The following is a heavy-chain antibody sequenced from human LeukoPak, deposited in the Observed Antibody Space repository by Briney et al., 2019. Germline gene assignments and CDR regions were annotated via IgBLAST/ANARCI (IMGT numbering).Heavy chain of an antibody. CDR1: GYTFTGYY. CDR2: INPNSGGT. CDR3: ARDLLGGTFYSRGYSYGYQNKDLYYFDY. V-gene: IGHV1-2*02. Sequence: ASVKVSCKASGYTFTGYYMHWVRQAPGQGLEWMAWINPNSGGTIYAQQFQGRVTMTRDTSISTAYMELSRLRSDDTAVYYCARDLLGGTFYSRGYSYGYQNKDLYYFDYWGQGTLVTVSS. J-gene: IGHJ4*02. D-gene: IGHD5-18*01.